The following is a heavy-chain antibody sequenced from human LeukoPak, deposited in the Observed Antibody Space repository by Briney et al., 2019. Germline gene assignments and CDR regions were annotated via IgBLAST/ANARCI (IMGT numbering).Heavy chain of an antibody. CDR1: GFTFRNYV. V-gene: IGHV3-30-3*01. Sequence: WGSLRLSCAASGFTFRNYVIHWVRQAPGKGLEWVAVTSSDLNVKLYADSVKGRFTISRDNSRSTLYLHMNSLRPEDTAIYYCAREGYYGSGSPPSLYFDYWGQGTLVTVSS. D-gene: IGHD3-10*01. J-gene: IGHJ4*02. CDR3: AREGYYGSGSPPSLYFDY. CDR2: TSSDLNVK.